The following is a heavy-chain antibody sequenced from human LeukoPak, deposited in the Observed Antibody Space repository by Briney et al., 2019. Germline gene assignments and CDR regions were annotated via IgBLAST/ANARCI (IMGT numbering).Heavy chain of an antibody. CDR3: ARSNSSVLDY. CDR1: GFTVSSNY. J-gene: IGHJ4*02. D-gene: IGHD6-6*01. CDR2: IYSGGST. V-gene: IGHV3-53*01. Sequence: GGSLRLSCAASGFTVSSNYMSWVRQAPGKGLEWVSVIYSGGSTYYADSVKGRFTIFRDNAKNTLYLQMNSLTIEDTAVYYCARSNSSVLDYWGQGTLVTVSS.